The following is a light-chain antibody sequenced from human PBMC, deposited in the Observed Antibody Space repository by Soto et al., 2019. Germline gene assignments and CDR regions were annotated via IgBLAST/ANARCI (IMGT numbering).Light chain of an antibody. CDR2: DDN. CDR3: GSWDSSLSAYV. V-gene: IGLV1-51*01. CDR1: SSNIGGNS. Sequence: SGLTQPPSASAAPGRKVTISCSGSSSNIGGNSVSWYQQLPGTAPKLLIYDDNKRPSGIPDRFSGSKSGTSATLGITGFQTGDEADYYCGSWDSSLSAYVFGTGTKVTVL. J-gene: IGLJ1*01.